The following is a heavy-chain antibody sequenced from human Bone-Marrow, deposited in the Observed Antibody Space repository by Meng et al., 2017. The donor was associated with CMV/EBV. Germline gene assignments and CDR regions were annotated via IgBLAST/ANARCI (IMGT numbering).Heavy chain of an antibody. Sequence: SVKVSCKASGYTFTGYYMHWVRQAPGQGLEWMGGIIPILGIANYAQKFQGRVTITADKSTSTAYMELSSLRSEDTAVYYCAREREEGYCSSTSCYYGNWFDPWGQGTLVTVSS. CDR1: GYTFTGYY. CDR2: IIPILGIA. V-gene: IGHV1-69*10. CDR3: AREREEGYCSSTSCYYGNWFDP. J-gene: IGHJ5*02. D-gene: IGHD2-2*01.